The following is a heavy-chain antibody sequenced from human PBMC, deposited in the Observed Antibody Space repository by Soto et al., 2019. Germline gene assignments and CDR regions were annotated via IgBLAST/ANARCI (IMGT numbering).Heavy chain of an antibody. CDR1: GFTFSSYA. CDR3: AKLPQRDSSGWPYGMDV. CDR2: ISGSGGST. J-gene: IGHJ6*02. D-gene: IGHD6-19*01. V-gene: IGHV3-23*01. Sequence: EVQLLESGGGLVQPGGSLRLSCAASGFTFSSYAMSWVRQAPGKGLEWVSAISGSGGSTYYADSVKGRFTISRDNSKNTLYLQMNSLRAEDTAVYYCAKLPQRDSSGWPYGMDVWGQGTTVTVSS.